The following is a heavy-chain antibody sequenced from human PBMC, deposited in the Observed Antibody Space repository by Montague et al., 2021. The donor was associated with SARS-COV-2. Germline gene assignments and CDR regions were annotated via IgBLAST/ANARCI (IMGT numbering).Heavy chain of an antibody. CDR2: IKPDGGEK. Sequence: SRRLSCAASGFTFSSYWMSWVRQTPGKGLEWVANIKPDGGEKHYVDSVKGRFTISRDSAKNSLNLQMDSLRAEDTALYYCARDSRIVGATGGMDVWGQGTTVIVSS. CDR1: GFTFSSYW. D-gene: IGHD1-26*01. V-gene: IGHV3-7*03. CDR3: ARDSRIVGATGGMDV. J-gene: IGHJ6*02.